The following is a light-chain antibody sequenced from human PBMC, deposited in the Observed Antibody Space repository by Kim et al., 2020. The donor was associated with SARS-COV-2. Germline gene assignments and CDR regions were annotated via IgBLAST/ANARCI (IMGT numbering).Light chain of an antibody. CDR2: ANS. CDR3: QSYDSNLSGWV. Sequence: QSVLTQPPSVSVAPGQRVVISCTGSTSNIGAGSDVHWYQQLPGTAPKLLICANSDRPSGVPDRFSGSKSDTSASLAITGLQVEDEADYYCQSYDSNLSGWVFGGGTKLTVL. V-gene: IGLV1-40*01. CDR1: TSNIGAGSD. J-gene: IGLJ3*02.